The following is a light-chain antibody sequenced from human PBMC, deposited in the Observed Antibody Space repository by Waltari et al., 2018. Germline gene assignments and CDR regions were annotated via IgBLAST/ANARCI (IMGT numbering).Light chain of an antibody. CDR1: QSVRKS. J-gene: IGKJ1*01. V-gene: IGKV3-20*01. CDR3: QKYDRLPAT. Sequence: EIVLTQSPGTLSLSPGARATLSCRASQSVRKSLAWYQQKPGQAPRLLIYETSIRATGIPDRFSGSGFGTDFSLTISSLDPEDFAVYFCQKYDRLPATFGQGTRVEIK. CDR2: ETS.